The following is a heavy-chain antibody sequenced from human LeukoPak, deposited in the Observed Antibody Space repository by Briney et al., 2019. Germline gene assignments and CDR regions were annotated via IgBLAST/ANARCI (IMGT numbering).Heavy chain of an antibody. CDR3: AQRQGPNSGSYDYFDP. V-gene: IGHV4-59*08. Sequence: SETLSLTCTVSGGSISSHYWSWIRQPPGEGLEWIGYIYYSGSTNYNPSLRSRVTISVDTSKNHFSLTVTSVTAADTAVYYCAQRQGPNSGSYDYFDPWGQGTLVTVSS. J-gene: IGHJ5*02. CDR1: GGSISSHY. CDR2: IYYSGST. D-gene: IGHD1-26*01.